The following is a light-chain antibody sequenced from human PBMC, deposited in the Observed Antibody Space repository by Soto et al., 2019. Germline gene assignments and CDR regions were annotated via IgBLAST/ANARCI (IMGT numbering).Light chain of an antibody. Sequence: DIQMTQSPSSLSASVGDRVTITCRASQSISSYLNWYQQKPGKAPKPLIYAASSLQSGVPSRFSGSGSGTYFTLTISSLQPEDFATCYSQQSYSTPPAFGGGTKVEIK. CDR1: QSISSY. CDR2: AAS. V-gene: IGKV1-39*01. CDR3: QQSYSTPPA. J-gene: IGKJ4*01.